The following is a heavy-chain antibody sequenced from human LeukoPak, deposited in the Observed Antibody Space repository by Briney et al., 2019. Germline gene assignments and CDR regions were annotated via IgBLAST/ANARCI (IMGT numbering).Heavy chain of an antibody. V-gene: IGHV3-21*01. Sequence: GRSLRLSCAASGFTFSSYSKNWVRQAPGKGLEWVSSISSSSSYIYYADSVKGRFTISSDNAKTSLYLQMNSLKAEDTAVYYCARDFRRYSGSYGDAFDIWGQGTMVTVSS. CDR2: ISSSSSYI. D-gene: IGHD1-26*01. CDR3: ARDFRRYSGSYGDAFDI. CDR1: GFTFSSYS. J-gene: IGHJ3*02.